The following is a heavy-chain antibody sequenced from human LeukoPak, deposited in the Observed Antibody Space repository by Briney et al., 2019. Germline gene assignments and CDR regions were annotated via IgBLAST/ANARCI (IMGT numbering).Heavy chain of an antibody. CDR1: GGSISSGDYY. V-gene: IGHV4-30-4*01. Sequence: SQTLSLTCTVSGGSISSGDYYWSWIRQPPGKGLEWIGYIYYSGSTYYNPSIKSRVTISVDTSKNQFSLKLSSVTAADTAVYYCARSNYIAAAGRYYFDYWGQGTLVTVSS. CDR3: ARSNYIAAAGRYYFDY. D-gene: IGHD6-13*01. J-gene: IGHJ4*02. CDR2: IYYSGST.